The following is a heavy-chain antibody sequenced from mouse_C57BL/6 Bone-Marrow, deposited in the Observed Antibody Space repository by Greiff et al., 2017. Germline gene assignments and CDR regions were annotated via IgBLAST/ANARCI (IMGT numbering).Heavy chain of an antibody. V-gene: IGHV1-64*01. CDR3: SRGNNTGSTFYPMDY. Sequence: QVQLQQPGAELVKPGASVKLSCKASGYTFTSYWMHWVKQRPGQGLEWIGMIHPNSGSTNYNEKFKSKATLTVDKSSSTAYMQLSSLTSEDSAVYYCSRGNNTGSTFYPMDYWGQGTPVTVSS. CDR2: IHPNSGST. CDR1: GYTFTSYW. D-gene: IGHD1-1*01. J-gene: IGHJ4*01.